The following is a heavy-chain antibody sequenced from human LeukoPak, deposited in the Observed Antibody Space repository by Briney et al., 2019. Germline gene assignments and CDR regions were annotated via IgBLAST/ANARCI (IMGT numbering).Heavy chain of an antibody. J-gene: IGHJ6*03. Sequence: ETLSLTCSVSGDSISTSSYYWGWIRQPPGKGLEWVSSISSTSSDIYYAESVKGRFTISRDSAKNSLYLQMNSLRADDTAVYYCARDGDMDVWGKGTTVTISS. CDR1: GDSISTSSYY. CDR3: ARDGDMDV. V-gene: IGHV3-21*01. D-gene: IGHD3-16*01. CDR2: ISSTSSDI.